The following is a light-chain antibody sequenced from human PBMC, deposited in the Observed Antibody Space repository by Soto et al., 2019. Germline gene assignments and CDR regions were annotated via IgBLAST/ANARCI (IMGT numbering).Light chain of an antibody. CDR2: G. Sequence: QSVLTQPPSVSGAPGQRVTISCTGSSSNIGAGYPVHWYQQLPGTAPKLLVAGNRPSGVPDRFSVSNSGASVSLAITVLQAEDEADYYCQSYDSSLSRRWGFGGGTKLPVL. J-gene: IGLJ3*02. V-gene: IGLV1-40*01. CDR1: SSNIGAGYP. CDR3: QSYDSSLSRRWG.